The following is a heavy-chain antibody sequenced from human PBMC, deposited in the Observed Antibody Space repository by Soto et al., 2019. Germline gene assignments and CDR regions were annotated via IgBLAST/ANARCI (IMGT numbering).Heavy chain of an antibody. CDR2: ISGSGGST. V-gene: IGHV3-23*01. CDR1: GFTFSSYA. CDR3: ARDVVVASSSWYHYYYYGMDV. Sequence: GGSLRLSCAASGFTFSSYAMSWVRQAPGKGLEWVSAISGSGGSTYYADSVKGRFTISRDNSKNTLYLQMNSLRAEDTAVYYCARDVVVASSSWYHYYYYGMDVWGQGTTVTVSS. D-gene: IGHD6-13*01. J-gene: IGHJ6*02.